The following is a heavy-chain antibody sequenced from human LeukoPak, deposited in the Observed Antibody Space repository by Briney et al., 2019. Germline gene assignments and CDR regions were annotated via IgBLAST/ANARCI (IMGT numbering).Heavy chain of an antibody. CDR1: GFTFSSYW. Sequence: PGGSLRLSCAASGFTFSSYWMHWVRQAPGKGLVWVSRINSDGSSTAYADSVKGRFTISRDNTKNTLYLQMNSLRAEDTAVYYCARGTGHSSGWYGGSYYYSYGMDVWGQGTTVTVSS. V-gene: IGHV3-74*03. J-gene: IGHJ6*02. CDR2: INSDGSST. CDR3: ARGTGHSSGWYGGSYYYSYGMDV. D-gene: IGHD6-19*01.